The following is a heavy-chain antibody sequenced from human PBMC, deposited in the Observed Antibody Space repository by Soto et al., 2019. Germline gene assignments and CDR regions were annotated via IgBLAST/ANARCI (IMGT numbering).Heavy chain of an antibody. CDR2: LSYDVRNN. CDR1: GYTFSTYS. J-gene: IGHJ4*02. Sequence: QVQLVESGGGVVQPGRSLRLSCAASGYTFSTYSMRWVRQAPGKGLEWVAVLSYDVRNNFYADSVKGRFTISRDNAKNTLYLQMNSLRTEDTAIYYCAREHVAGYYNVLGFWGQGTLVTVSS. V-gene: IGHV3-30*04. CDR3: AREHVAGYYNVLGF. D-gene: IGHD3-10*02.